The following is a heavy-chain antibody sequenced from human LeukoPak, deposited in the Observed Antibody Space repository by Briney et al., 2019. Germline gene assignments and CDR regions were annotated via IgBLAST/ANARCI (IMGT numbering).Heavy chain of an antibody. D-gene: IGHD3-10*01. Sequence: GGSLRLSRAASGFRFSNSWMYWVRQGPGKGPVWVSRMKTDGTRIEYADSVKGRFTISRDNAKNTLFLQMSSLRVEDTAVYYCARGADHGGSYYPDWGQGTRVTVSS. CDR2: MKTDGTRI. J-gene: IGHJ4*02. CDR3: ARGADHGGSYYPD. V-gene: IGHV3-74*01. CDR1: GFRFSNSW.